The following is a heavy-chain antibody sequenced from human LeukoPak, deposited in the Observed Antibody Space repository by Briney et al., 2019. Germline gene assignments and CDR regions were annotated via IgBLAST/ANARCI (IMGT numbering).Heavy chain of an antibody. CDR1: GFTFSNYS. V-gene: IGHV3-72*01. Sequence: PGRSLRLSCAASGFTFSNYSMRWVRQTPGKGLEWIGRTKAKVDNYVTEYAASVKGRFTIPRDESKSSLYLQMNSLKTEDTAVYYCARDSIGSYDYWGQGTRVTVSS. D-gene: IGHD3-10*01. J-gene: IGHJ4*02. CDR2: TKAKVDNYVT. CDR3: ARDSIGSYDY.